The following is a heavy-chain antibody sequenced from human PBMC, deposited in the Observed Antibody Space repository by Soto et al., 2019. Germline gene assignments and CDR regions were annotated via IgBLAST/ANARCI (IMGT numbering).Heavy chain of an antibody. J-gene: IGHJ4*02. CDR1: GYIFTRYY. CDR3: ARGLLGFGSPYYFDY. D-gene: IGHD2-15*01. CDR2: INPSGGST. V-gene: IGHV1-46*01. Sequence: QVQLVQSGAEVKKPGASVKVSCKASGYIFTRYYMHWVRQAPGQGLEWMGIINPSGGSTSYTQKFQGRVTMTRDTSTSKVYMDLSSLRSEDTAVYYCARGLLGFGSPYYFDYWGQGTLVTVSS.